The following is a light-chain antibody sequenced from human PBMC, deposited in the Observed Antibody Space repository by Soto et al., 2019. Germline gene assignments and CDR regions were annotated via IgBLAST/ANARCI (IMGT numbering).Light chain of an antibody. Sequence: IQLTQSPSSLSASVGDRVTITCRASQGVRSYLAWYQQKPGQAPKLLIYGASTLQSGVPSRFSGSGSGTDFTLSISNLQPEDFATYYCQQTAITPYTFGHGT. V-gene: IGKV1-9*01. CDR3: QQTAITPYT. CDR2: GAS. J-gene: IGKJ2*01. CDR1: QGVRSY.